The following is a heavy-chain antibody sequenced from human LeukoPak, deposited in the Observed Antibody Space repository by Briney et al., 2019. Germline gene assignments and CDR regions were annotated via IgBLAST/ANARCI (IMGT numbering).Heavy chain of an antibody. CDR1: GFTFSSYG. D-gene: IGHD4-17*01. CDR2: IRYDGSNE. CDR3: ATKYGDHRYFDL. J-gene: IGHJ2*01. Sequence: PGGSLGLSCAASGFTFSSYGMHWVRQAPGKGLEWVAFIRYDGSNEYYADSVKGRFTISRDNSKNTLYLQMNSLRAEDTAVYYCATKYGDHRYFDLWGRGTLVTVSS. V-gene: IGHV3-30*02.